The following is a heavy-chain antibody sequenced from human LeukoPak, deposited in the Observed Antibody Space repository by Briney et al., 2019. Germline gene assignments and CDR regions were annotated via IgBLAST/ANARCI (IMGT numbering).Heavy chain of an antibody. D-gene: IGHD1-26*01. CDR1: GGSISSYY. CDR2: IYYSGST. J-gene: IGHJ5*02. Sequence: PSETLSLTCTASGGSISSYYWSWIRQPPGKGLEWIGYIYYSGSTNYNPSLKSRVTISVDTSKNQFSLKLSSVTAADTAVYYCARVGGGSYYGNWFDPWGQGTLVTVSS. CDR3: ARVGGGSYYGNWFDP. V-gene: IGHV4-59*01.